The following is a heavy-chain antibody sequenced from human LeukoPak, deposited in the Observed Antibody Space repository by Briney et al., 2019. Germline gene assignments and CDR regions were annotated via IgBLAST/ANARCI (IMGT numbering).Heavy chain of an antibody. CDR2: ISSSSSYI. J-gene: IGHJ5*02. CDR1: GFTFSSYS. V-gene: IGHV3-21*01. CDR3: ARDWNIVVVPAAMSWFDP. D-gene: IGHD2-2*01. Sequence: GGSLRLSCAACGFTFSSYSMNWVRQVPGKGLEWVSSISSSSSYIYYADSVKGRFTISRDNAKNSLDLQMNSLRAEDMAVYYCARDWNIVVVPAAMSWFDPWGQGTLVTVSS.